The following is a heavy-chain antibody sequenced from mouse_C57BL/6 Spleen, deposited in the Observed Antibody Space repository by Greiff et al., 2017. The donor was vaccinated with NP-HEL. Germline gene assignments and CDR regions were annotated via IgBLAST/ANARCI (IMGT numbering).Heavy chain of an antibody. CDR1: GYTFTDYE. D-gene: IGHD2-1*01. CDR2: IDPETGGT. V-gene: IGHV1-15*01. CDR3: TRSTEGYAMDY. Sequence: QVHVKQSGAELVMPGASVTLSCKASGYTFTDYEMHWVKQTPVHGLEWIGAIDPETGGTAYNQKFKGKAILTADKSPSTAYMELRSLTSEDSAVYYCTRSTEGYAMDYWGQGTSVTVSS. J-gene: IGHJ4*01.